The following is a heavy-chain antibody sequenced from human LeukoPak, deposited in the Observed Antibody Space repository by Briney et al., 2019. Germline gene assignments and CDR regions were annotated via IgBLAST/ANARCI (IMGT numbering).Heavy chain of an antibody. D-gene: IGHD3-10*01. V-gene: IGHV4-39*07. J-gene: IGHJ3*02. CDR3: ARARGSGTYYGDTFDI. CDR1: GGSISSSSYY. Sequence: TSETLSLTRTVSGGSISSSSYYWGWIRQPPGKGLEWIGYIYYSGSAYYNPSLQSRVTISVDTSMNQFSLKLTSMTAADTAVYYCARARGSGTYYGDTFDIWGQGTLVTVAS. CDR2: IYYSGSA.